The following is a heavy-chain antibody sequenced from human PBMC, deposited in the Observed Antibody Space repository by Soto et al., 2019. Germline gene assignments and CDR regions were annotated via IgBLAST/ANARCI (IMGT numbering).Heavy chain of an antibody. CDR1: GFSLSTSGVG. Sequence: QITLKESGPTLVKPTQTLTLTCTFSGFSLSTSGVGVCWIRQPPGKALEWLALTYWDDDKRHGPSLKSRLTSTEDTSKTTVVLTMSKMDTVDTATYYCAQRRGGGGGGMERHFAYWGQGTLVTVSS. CDR3: AQRRGGGGGGMERHFAY. J-gene: IGHJ4*02. V-gene: IGHV2-5*05. D-gene: IGHD1-1*01. CDR2: TYWDDDK.